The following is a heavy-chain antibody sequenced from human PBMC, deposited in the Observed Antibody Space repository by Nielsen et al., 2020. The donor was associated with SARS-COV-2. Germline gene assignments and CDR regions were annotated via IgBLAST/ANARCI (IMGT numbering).Heavy chain of an antibody. CDR2: ISWNSGSI. CDR3: AREFWSYQYGMDV. J-gene: IGHJ6*02. CDR1: GFTFDDYA. Sequence: SLKISCAASGFTFDDYAMHWVRQAPGKGLEWVSGISWNSGSIGYADSVKGRFSISRDNSKDTVYLQIYSLRPEDTAIYYCAREFWSYQYGMDVWGQGTTVTVSS. D-gene: IGHD3-3*01. V-gene: IGHV3-9*01.